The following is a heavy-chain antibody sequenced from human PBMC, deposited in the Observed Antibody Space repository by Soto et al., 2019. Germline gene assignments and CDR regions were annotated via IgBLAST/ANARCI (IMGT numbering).Heavy chain of an antibody. CDR2: IGTAGDT. CDR3: AREDTGTGMDV. Sequence: EVQLVESGGGLVQPGGSLRLSCAASGFTFSSYAMHWVRQATGKGLEWVSAIGTAGDTYYPGSVKGRFTISRENAKNSLYLQMNSLRAEDTAVYYCAREDTGTGMDVWGQGTTVTVSS. CDR1: GFTFSSYA. J-gene: IGHJ6*02. V-gene: IGHV3-13*01. D-gene: IGHD5-18*01.